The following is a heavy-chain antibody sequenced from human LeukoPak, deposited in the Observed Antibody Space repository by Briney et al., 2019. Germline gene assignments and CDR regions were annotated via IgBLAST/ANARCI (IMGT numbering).Heavy chain of an antibody. CDR2: IHYSGST. J-gene: IGHJ4*02. Sequence: SETLSLTCTVSGGSINSYFWSWIRQPPGKGLEWIGYIHYSGSTNYNPSLKSRVTISVDTSKNQFSLKLSSVTAADTAVYYCAREAYCGGDCYSGFDYWGQGTLVTVSS. V-gene: IGHV4-59*01. CDR1: GGSINSYF. CDR3: AREAYCGGDCYSGFDY. D-gene: IGHD2-21*02.